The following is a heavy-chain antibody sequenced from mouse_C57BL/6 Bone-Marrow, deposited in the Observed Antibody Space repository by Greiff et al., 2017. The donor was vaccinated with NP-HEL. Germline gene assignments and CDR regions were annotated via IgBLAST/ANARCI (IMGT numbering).Heavy chain of an antibody. CDR1: GYSFTGYF. J-gene: IGHJ3*01. CDR2: INPYNGDT. Sequence: VHVKQSGPELVKPGDSVKISCKASGYSFTGYFMNWVMQSHGKSLEWIGRINPYNGDTFYNQKFKGKATLTVDKSSSTAHMERRSLTSEDSAVYYCASSYGAWFAYWGQGTLVTVSA. D-gene: IGHD1-1*01. V-gene: IGHV1-20*01. CDR3: ASSYGAWFAY.